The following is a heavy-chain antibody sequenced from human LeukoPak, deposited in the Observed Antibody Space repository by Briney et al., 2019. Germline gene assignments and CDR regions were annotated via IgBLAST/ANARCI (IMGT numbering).Heavy chain of an antibody. CDR1: GYTFTGYY. Sequence: GASVKVSCKASGYTFTGYYIHWVRQAPGQGLECVGGINPNSGGTNYAQKFQGRVTITADKSTSTAYMELSSLRSEDTAVYYCAREGDIGDSSGYYYIPIPFDYWGQGTLVTVSS. D-gene: IGHD3-22*01. CDR2: INPNSGGT. J-gene: IGHJ4*02. CDR3: AREGDIGDSSGYYYIPIPFDY. V-gene: IGHV1-2*02.